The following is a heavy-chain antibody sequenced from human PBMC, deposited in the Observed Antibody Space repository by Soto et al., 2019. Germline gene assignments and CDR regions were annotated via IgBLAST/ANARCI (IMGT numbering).Heavy chain of an antibody. CDR3: ARDDSSAIDAFDI. V-gene: IGHV3-64*01. Sequence: EVQLMDSGGGLVQPGGSLRLSCAASGFTFNKYTMHWVRQAPGKGLEHVSAISSNADITYYANSVKGRFTISRDNSKNTLHLQVGRLRPEDTAVYYCARDDSSAIDAFDIWGQGTMVTVSS. J-gene: IGHJ3*02. D-gene: IGHD3-22*01. CDR1: GFTFNKYT. CDR2: ISSNADIT.